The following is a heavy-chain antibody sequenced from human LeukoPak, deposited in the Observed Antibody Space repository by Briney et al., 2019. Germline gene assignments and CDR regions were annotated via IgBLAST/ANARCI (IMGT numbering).Heavy chain of an antibody. D-gene: IGHD3-16*01. CDR2: ISGNGGST. CDR1: GFTFSSHA. J-gene: IGHJ2*01. V-gene: IGHV3-23*01. CDR3: AKRPLGVGWYFDL. Sequence: GGSLRLSCAASGFTFSSHAMSWVRQASGKGLEWVSAISGNGGSTYYADSVRGRFTISRDNSMNTLCLQMNSLRAEDTAVYYCAKRPLGVGWYFDLWGRGTLVTVS.